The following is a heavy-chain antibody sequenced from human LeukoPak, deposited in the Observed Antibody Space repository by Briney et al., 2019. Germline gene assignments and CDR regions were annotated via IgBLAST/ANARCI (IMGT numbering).Heavy chain of an antibody. CDR3: AKDSRWRANYYDSSGYLGDY. CDR1: GFTFSSYA. Sequence: PGGSLRLSCAASGFTFSSYAMSWVRQAPGKGLEWVSAISGSGGSTYYADSVKGRFTISRDNSKNTLYLQMNSLRAEDTAVYYCAKDSRWRANYYDSSGYLGDYWGQGTLVTVSS. V-gene: IGHV3-23*01. D-gene: IGHD3-22*01. J-gene: IGHJ4*02. CDR2: ISGSGGST.